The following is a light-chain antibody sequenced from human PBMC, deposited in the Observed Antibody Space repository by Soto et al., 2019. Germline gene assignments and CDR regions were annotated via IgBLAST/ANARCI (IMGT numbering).Light chain of an antibody. CDR1: QSVNIY. J-gene: IGKJ1*01. Sequence: VLTQSPGTLSLSPGERATLSCRASQSVNIYLAWYQQKPGQAPRLLIYGASTRATGIPARFSGSGSGTDFTLTISRLEPEDFAVYYCQQYGSLWTFGQGTKVDIK. CDR2: GAS. V-gene: IGKV3-20*01. CDR3: QQYGSLWT.